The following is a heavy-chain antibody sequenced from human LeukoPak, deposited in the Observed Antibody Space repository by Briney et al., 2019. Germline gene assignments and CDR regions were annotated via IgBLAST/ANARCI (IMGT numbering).Heavy chain of an antibody. Sequence: AVRLSCAGSGLIFSKYGLDWLGQARGKGLEGVGVISHDGSNKYYADSVKGRFTISSDNSKNTLYLQMNSLRAEETAVYYCAGDGHTGMAVYHFDYWGQGALVTVSS. CDR1: GLIFSKYG. CDR2: ISHDGSNK. J-gene: IGHJ4*02. V-gene: IGHV3-30*03. CDR3: AGDGHTGMAVYHFDY. D-gene: IGHD5-18*01.